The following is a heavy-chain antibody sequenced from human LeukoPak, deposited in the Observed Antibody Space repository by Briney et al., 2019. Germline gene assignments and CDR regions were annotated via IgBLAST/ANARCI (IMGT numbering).Heavy chain of an antibody. CDR1: GFTFSSYS. J-gene: IGHJ4*02. D-gene: IGHD2/OR15-2a*01. CDR2: ISGSGGST. CDR3: AKVLGPFYYFDY. V-gene: IGHV3-23*01. Sequence: GGSLRLSCAASGFTFSSYSMNWVRQAPGKGLEWVSAISGSGGSTYYADSVKGRFTISRDNSKNTLYLQMNSLRAEDTAVYYCAKVLGPFYYFDYWGQGTLVTVSS.